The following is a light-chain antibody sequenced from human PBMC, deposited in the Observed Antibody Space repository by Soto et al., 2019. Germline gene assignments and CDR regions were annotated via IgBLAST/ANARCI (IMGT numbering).Light chain of an antibody. Sequence: QSALTQPASVSGSPGQLITISCTGTSSDVGGYNYVSWYQQHPGKAPKLMIYDVSNRPSGVSNRFSGSKSGNTASLTISGLQAEDEADYYCSSYTSSSTLVFGTGTKLTVL. V-gene: IGLV2-14*01. J-gene: IGLJ1*01. CDR3: SSYTSSSTLV. CDR2: DVS. CDR1: SSDVGGYNY.